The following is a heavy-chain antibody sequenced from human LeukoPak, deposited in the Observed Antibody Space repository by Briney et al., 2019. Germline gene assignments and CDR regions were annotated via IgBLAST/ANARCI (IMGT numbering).Heavy chain of an antibody. V-gene: IGHV4-59*08. J-gene: IGHJ5*02. Sequence: SETLSLTCSVSGGSISSNYWSWIRQPPGKGLEWIGYIYYSGSTNYNPSLKSRVTISVDTSKNQFSLKLNSVTAADTAVYYCARHYGPWGQRTLVTVSS. CDR1: GGSISSNY. D-gene: IGHD3-10*01. CDR3: ARHYGP. CDR2: IYYSGST.